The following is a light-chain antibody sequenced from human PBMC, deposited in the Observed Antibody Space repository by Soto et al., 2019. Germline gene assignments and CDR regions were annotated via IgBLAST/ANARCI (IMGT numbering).Light chain of an antibody. Sequence: DIQMTQSPSNLSASVGDRVTITCRASQSLTNRLAWDQRRTGKAPQVLIFDASNLESGVPSRFRGSGSGTEFSLTITSLQPDDFGSYYCQHMRTFGQGTKVDIK. V-gene: IGKV1-5*01. CDR3: QHMRT. CDR1: QSLTNR. CDR2: DAS. J-gene: IGKJ1*01.